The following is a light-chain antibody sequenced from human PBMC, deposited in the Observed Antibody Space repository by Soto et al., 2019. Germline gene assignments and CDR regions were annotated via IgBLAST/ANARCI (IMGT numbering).Light chain of an antibody. J-gene: IGLJ3*02. V-gene: IGLV1-44*01. Sequence: QSVLTQPRSASGTPGQRVSISCSGSSSNIGSNAVHWYQQFPGTAPRLLIYRDSQRPSGVPDRFSGSKSGTSASLVISGLQSEDEADYYCAAWNDSPYLWVFGGGTKLTVL. CDR1: SSNIGSNA. CDR2: RDS. CDR3: AAWNDSPYLWV.